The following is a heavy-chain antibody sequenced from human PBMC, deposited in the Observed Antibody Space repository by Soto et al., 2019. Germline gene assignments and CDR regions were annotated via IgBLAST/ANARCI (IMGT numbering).Heavy chain of an antibody. V-gene: IGHV1-18*01. CDR1: GYTFTSYG. CDR2: ISAYNGNT. D-gene: IGHD2-21*01. Sequence: QVQLVQSGAEVKKPGASVKVSCKASGYTFTSYGISWVRQAPGQGLEWMGWISAYNGNTNYAQKLQGRVTMTTDTSTSTDYMELRSLRSDDTAVYYCATHCGGDCYPGAFDYWGQGTLVTVSS. CDR3: ATHCGGDCYPGAFDY. J-gene: IGHJ4*02.